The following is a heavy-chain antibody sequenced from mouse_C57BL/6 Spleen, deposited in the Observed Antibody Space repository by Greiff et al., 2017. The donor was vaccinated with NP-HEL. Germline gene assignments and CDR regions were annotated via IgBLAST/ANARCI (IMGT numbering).Heavy chain of an antibody. Sequence: VQLQQSGPELVKPGASVKISCKASGYTFTDYYMNWVKQSHGKSLEWIGDINPNNGGTSYNQKFKGKATLTVDKSSSTAYMELRSLTSEDSAVYYCARSGANWDVGYAMDYWGQGTSVTVSS. CDR1: GYTFTDYY. D-gene: IGHD4-1*01. J-gene: IGHJ4*01. CDR2: INPNNGGT. V-gene: IGHV1-26*01. CDR3: ARSGANWDVGYAMDY.